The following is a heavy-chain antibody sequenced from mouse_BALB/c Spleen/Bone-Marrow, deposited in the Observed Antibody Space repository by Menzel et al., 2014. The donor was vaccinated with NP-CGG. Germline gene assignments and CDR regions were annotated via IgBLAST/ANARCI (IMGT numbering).Heavy chain of an antibody. CDR3: ARGTYGAMDC. Sequence: DVKLQESGPDLVKPSQSLSLTCSVTGYSITSGYNWHWIRQFPGNKLEWMGYIRYSDSTNYNPSLKSRISITRDTSKDQFFLQLNSVTTEDTATYYCARGTYGAMDCWGQGTSVTVSS. CDR2: IRYSDST. J-gene: IGHJ4*01. D-gene: IGHD5-1*01. CDR1: GYSITSGYN. V-gene: IGHV3-1*02.